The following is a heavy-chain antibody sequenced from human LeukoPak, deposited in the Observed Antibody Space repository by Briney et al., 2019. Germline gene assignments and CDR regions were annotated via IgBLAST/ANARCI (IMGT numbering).Heavy chain of an antibody. J-gene: IGHJ4*02. CDR2: IKSKTDGGTA. CDR1: GFTFSNAW. D-gene: IGHD2-2*01. CDR3: TTAALKALGYCSSTSCRPATNDFDY. V-gene: IGHV3-15*01. Sequence: GGSLRLSCAASGFTFSNAWMSWVRQAPGKGLEWVGRIKSKTDGGTADYAAPVKGRFTISRDDSKNTLYLQMNSLKTEDTAVYYCTTAALKALGYCSSTSCRPATNDFDYWGQGTLVTVSS.